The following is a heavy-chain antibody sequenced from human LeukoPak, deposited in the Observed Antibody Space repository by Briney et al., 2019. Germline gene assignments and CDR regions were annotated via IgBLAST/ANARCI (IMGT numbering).Heavy chain of an antibody. CDR2: IIPIFGTA. CDR3: ARAQYSGYDSWTLNYYYYYMDV. CDR1: GYTFTGYY. J-gene: IGHJ6*03. D-gene: IGHD5-12*01. Sequence: ASVKVSCKASGYTFTGYYMHWVRQAPGQGLEWMGGIIPIFGTANYAQKFQGRVTITADESTSTAYMELSSLRSEDTAVYYCARAQYSGYDSWTLNYYYYYMDVWGKGTTVTISS. V-gene: IGHV1-69*13.